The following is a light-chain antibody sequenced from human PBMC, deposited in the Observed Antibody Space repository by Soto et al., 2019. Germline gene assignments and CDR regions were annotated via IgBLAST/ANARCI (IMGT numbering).Light chain of an antibody. CDR1: QSFNSIY. CDR3: QQYNCYSRT. V-gene: IGKV3-20*01. Sequence: VLTQSPGTVSLSPGERATLSCRASQSFNSIYSAWYQQKPGQAPRLLIYDASTRATGIPARFSGSGAGTEFTLTISIMQPDDFATFCCQQYNCYSRTFGQGTKVDIK. CDR2: DAS. J-gene: IGKJ1*01.